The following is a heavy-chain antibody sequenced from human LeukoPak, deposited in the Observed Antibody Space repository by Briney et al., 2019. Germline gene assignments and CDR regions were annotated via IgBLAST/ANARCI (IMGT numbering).Heavy chain of an antibody. CDR2: IFYSGST. Sequence: SETLSLTCTVASGSISTSNYYWGWVRQPPGKALEWIGNIFYSGSTYYSPSLKSRVTISLDTSRNQFSLKLNSVTAADTAVYYCARLRYYGSGSYSYFLDYYYYYYIDVWGKGTTVTISS. CDR1: SGSISTSNYY. J-gene: IGHJ6*03. D-gene: IGHD3-10*01. CDR3: ARLRYYGSGSYSYFLDYYYYYYIDV. V-gene: IGHV4-39*01.